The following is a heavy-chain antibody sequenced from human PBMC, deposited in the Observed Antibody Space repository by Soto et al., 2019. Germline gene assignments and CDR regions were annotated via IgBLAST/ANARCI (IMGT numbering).Heavy chain of an antibody. CDR1: GFTVSRNY. J-gene: IGHJ6*03. V-gene: IGHV3-66*01. CDR3: AREVAVNYYYYYMDV. Sequence: GGSLRLSCAASGFTVSRNYMSWVRQAPGKGLEWVSVIYSGGSTYYADSVKGRFTISRDNSKNTLYLQMNSLRAEDTAVYYCAREVAVNYYYYYMDVWGKGTTLTVSS. CDR2: IYSGGST. D-gene: IGHD2-15*01.